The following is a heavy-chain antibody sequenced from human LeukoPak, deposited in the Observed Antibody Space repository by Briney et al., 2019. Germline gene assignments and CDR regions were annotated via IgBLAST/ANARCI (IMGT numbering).Heavy chain of an antibody. CDR1: GYSISSGYY. CDR3: ARAPLRSHYYYYYMDV. Sequence: ASETLSLTCTVSGYSISSGYYWGWIRQPPGKGLEWIGSIYHSGSTYYNPSLKSRVTKSVDTSKNQFSLKLSSVTAADTAVYYCARAPLRSHYYYYYMDVWGKGTTVTVSS. J-gene: IGHJ6*03. V-gene: IGHV4-38-2*02. D-gene: IGHD4-17*01. CDR2: IYHSGST.